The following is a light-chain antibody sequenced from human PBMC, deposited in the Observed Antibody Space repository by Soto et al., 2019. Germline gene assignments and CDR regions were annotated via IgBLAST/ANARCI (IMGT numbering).Light chain of an antibody. CDR1: NSNIGDNY. J-gene: IGLJ3*02. CDR3: GMWELSLNVWV. V-gene: IGLV1-51*02. Sequence: QSVLTQPPSVSAAPGQKVTISCSGRNSNIGDNYFSWYQHVPGTAPKVLIYEDNMRPSGIPDRFSASKSGTSATLDITGLQTGDEADYYCGMWELSLNVWVFGGGTKLTVL. CDR2: EDN.